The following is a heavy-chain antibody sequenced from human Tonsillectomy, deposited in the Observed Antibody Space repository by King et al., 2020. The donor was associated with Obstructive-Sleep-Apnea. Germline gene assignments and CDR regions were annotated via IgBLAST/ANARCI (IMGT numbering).Heavy chain of an antibody. CDR1: GGSISSSNW. CDR3: ARGSDDVWGGYSNWFDP. V-gene: IGHV4-4*02. D-gene: IGHD3-3*01. CDR2: IYHIGST. Sequence: QLQESGPGLVKPSGTLSLTCAVSGGSISSSNWWSWVRQPPGKGLEWIGEIYHIGSTNYNPSLKSRVTLSVDKSKNQFSLKLSSVTAADTAVYYCARGSDDVWGGYSNWFDPWGQGTLVTVSS. J-gene: IGHJ5*02.